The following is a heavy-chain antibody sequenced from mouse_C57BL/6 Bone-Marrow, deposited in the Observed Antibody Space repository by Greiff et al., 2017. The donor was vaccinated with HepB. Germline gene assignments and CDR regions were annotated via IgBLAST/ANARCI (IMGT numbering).Heavy chain of an antibody. CDR2: IDPSDSYT. CDR1: GYTFTSYW. CDR3: ARESNSWWYFGV. J-gene: IGHJ1*03. Sequence: VQLQQPGAELVMPGASVKLSCKTSGYTFTSYWMHWVKQRPGQGLEWIGEIDPSDSYTNYNQKFKGKSTLTVDKSSSTAYMPLSSLTSEDSAVYYCARESNSWWYFGVWGTGTTVTVSS. V-gene: IGHV1-69*01. D-gene: IGHD2-5*01.